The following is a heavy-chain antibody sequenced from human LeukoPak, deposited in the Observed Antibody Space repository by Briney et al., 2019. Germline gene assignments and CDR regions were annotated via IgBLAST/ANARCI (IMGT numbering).Heavy chain of an antibody. Sequence: SETLSLTCTVSGGSISSYYWSWIRQPPGKGLEWIGYIYYSGSTNYNPSLKSRVTISVDTSKNQFSRKLSSVTDADTAVYYCARDLRITMVRGVDYYYGMDVWGQGSTVTVSS. CDR2: IYYSGST. CDR1: GGSISSYY. D-gene: IGHD3-10*01. J-gene: IGHJ6*02. V-gene: IGHV4-59*12. CDR3: ARDLRITMVRGVDYYYGMDV.